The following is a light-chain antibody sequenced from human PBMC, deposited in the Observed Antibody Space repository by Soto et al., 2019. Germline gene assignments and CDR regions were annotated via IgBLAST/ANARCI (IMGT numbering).Light chain of an antibody. CDR3: QQYHNWSPGVT. Sequence: EVVMYNSAAALSLTTGKTDTLPCTAIQSVSGSLAWYQRKPGQAPRLLSHGASTRATDIPARFSGSGSGTEFTLTIPSLQSEDFAVYYWQQYHNWSPGVTFGGGTKVDIK. CDR2: GAS. CDR1: QSVSGS. V-gene: IGKV3-15*01. J-gene: IGKJ4*01.